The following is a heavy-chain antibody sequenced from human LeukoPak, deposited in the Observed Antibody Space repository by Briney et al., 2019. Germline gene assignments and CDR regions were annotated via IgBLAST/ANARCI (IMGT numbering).Heavy chain of an antibody. CDR2: IYYSGNT. D-gene: IGHD1/OR15-1a*01. CDR1: GVSISSSNSY. V-gene: IGHV4-39*01. CDR3: ARGVNNWNIDVFDI. Sequence: SETLSLTCTVSGVSISSSNSYWGWIRQPPGKGLEWIGSIYYSGNTYYNASLKSQVSISIDTSKNQFSLRLTSVTAADTAVYYCARGVNNWNIDVFDIWGQGTMVTVSS. J-gene: IGHJ3*02.